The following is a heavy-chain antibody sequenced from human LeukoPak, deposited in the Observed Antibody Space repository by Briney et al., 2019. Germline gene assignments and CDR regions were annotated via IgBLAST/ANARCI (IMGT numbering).Heavy chain of an antibody. CDR1: GGSFSGYY. CDR3: ARAQRGYSYGLTHSDAFDI. J-gene: IGHJ3*02. V-gene: IGHV4-34*01. D-gene: IGHD5-18*01. Sequence: PSETLSLTCAVYGGSFSGYYWSWIRQPPGKGLEWIGEINHSGSTNYNPSLKSRVTISVDTSKNQFSLKLSSVTAADTAVYYCARAQRGYSYGLTHSDAFDIWGQGTMVTVSS. CDR2: INHSGST.